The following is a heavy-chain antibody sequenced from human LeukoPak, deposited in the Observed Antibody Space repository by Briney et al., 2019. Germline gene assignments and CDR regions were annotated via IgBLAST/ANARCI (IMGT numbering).Heavy chain of an antibody. CDR1: GYTFTSYG. Sequence: ASVTVSCKASGYTFTSYGISWVRQAPGQGLEWMGWISAYNGNTNYAQKLQGRVTMTTDTSTSTAYMELRSLRSDDTAVYYCARGYSSSWYVSRYYYYMDVWGKGTTVTVSS. V-gene: IGHV1-18*01. CDR2: ISAYNGNT. D-gene: IGHD6-13*01. CDR3: ARGYSSSWYVSRYYYYMDV. J-gene: IGHJ6*03.